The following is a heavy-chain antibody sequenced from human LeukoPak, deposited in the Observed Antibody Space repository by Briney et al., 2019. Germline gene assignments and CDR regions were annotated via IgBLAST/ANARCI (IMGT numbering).Heavy chain of an antibody. CDR1: GYSFTNYW. J-gene: IGHJ4*02. D-gene: IGHD2-2*02. CDR3: ARQHCSSTNCYTGSSYFLDY. CDR2: IYPAASDT. V-gene: IGHV5-51*01. Sequence: GESLKTSCKGSGYSFTNYWIGWVRQMPGKGLEWMGIIYPAASDTRYIPSFQGQVTISADKSISTAYLQWSSLKASDTAMYYCARQHCSSTNCYTGSSYFLDYWGQGTLVTVSS.